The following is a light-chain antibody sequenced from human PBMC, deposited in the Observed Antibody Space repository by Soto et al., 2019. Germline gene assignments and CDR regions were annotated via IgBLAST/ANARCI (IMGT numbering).Light chain of an antibody. V-gene: IGKV1-39*01. J-gene: IGKJ4*01. CDR2: AAS. Sequence: DIQMTQSPSSLSASVGARVPITCQASQDISSYLNWYQQKPGKAPKLLIYAASSLQSGVPSRFSGSGFGTDFTLSISSLQPEDSASYFCQQTDDFPLTFGGGTKVDI. CDR1: QDISSY. CDR3: QQTDDFPLT.